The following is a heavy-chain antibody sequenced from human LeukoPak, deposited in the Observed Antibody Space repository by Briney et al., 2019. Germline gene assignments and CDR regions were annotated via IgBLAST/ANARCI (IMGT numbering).Heavy chain of an antibody. CDR1: GFTFSDYY. CDR2: ISSSASTI. V-gene: IGHV3-11*01. Sequence: GALRLSCAASGFTFSDYYMSWVRQAPGKGLEGISYISSSASTIDFADSVKGRFTISRDDAKSSLYLQMNSLRADDTAVYYCARNPTSYYYGMDVWGQGTTVTVSS. CDR3: ARNPTSYYYGMDV. J-gene: IGHJ6*02.